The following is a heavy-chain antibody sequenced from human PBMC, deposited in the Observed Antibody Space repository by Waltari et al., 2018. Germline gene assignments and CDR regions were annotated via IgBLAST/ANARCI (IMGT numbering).Heavy chain of an antibody. D-gene: IGHD3-3*01. CDR3: ARGGASRFLEWVLLSPDHGMDV. V-gene: IGHV4-31*03. Sequence: QVQLQESGPGLVKPSQTLSLTCTVSGGSISSGGYYWSWIRQHPGKGLEWIGYIYYSGSTYYNPSLKSRVTISVDTSKNQFSLKLSSGTAADTAVYYCARGGASRFLEWVLLSPDHGMDVWGQGTTVTVSS. CDR2: IYYSGST. CDR1: GGSISSGGYY. J-gene: IGHJ6*02.